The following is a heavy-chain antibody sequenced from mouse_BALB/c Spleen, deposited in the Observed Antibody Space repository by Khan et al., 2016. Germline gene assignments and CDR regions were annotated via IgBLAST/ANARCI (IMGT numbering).Heavy chain of an antibody. CDR1: GYSITSGYY. CDR2: ISYDGSN. Sequence: VQLKESGPGLVKPSQSLSLTCSVTGYSITSGYYWNWIRQFPGNNLEWMGYISYDGSNNYNPSLKNRISIARDTSKNQFFLKLNSVTTEDTATYYCARLLRVYAMDYWGQGTSVTVSS. CDR3: ARLLRVYAMDY. V-gene: IGHV3-6*02. J-gene: IGHJ4*01. D-gene: IGHD1-1*01.